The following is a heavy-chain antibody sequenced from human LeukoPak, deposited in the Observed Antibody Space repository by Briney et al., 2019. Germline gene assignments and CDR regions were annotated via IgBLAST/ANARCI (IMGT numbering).Heavy chain of an antibody. CDR1: GFTFSSYA. V-gene: IGHV3-23*01. J-gene: IGHJ3*02. Sequence: GGSLRLSCAASGFTFSSYAMSWVRQAPGKGLEWVSAISGSGGSTYYADSVKGRFTISRDNSKNTLYLQMNSLRAEDTAVYYCAKVLRAQDRYCSGGSCLPAFDIWGQGTMVTVSS. D-gene: IGHD2-15*01. CDR3: AKVLRAQDRYCSGGSCLPAFDI. CDR2: ISGSGGST.